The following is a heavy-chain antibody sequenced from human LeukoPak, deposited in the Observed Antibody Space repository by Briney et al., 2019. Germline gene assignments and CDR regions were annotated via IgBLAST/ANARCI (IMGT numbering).Heavy chain of an antibody. CDR1: GFTFSDAW. D-gene: IGHD1-26*01. CDR2: IKTKTHGETT. Sequence: GGSLRLSCAASGFTFSDAWVSWVRQAPGKGLEWVGRIKTKTHGETTDYAAPVKGRFTISRDDSRNALYLQMNSLRAEDTAVYYCARALTLSKVGARFIFDYWGQGSLVTVSS. J-gene: IGHJ4*02. V-gene: IGHV3-15*01. CDR3: ARALTLSKVGARFIFDY.